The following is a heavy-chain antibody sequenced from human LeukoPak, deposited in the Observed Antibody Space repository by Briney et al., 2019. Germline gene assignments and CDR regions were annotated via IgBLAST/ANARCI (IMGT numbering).Heavy chain of an antibody. CDR3: AREGNDAFDI. Sequence: PSETLSLTCTVSGGSISSYYWSWIRQPPGKGLEWIGYIYYSGSTSYNPSLKSRVTISVDTSKNQFSLHLSSVTPEDTAIYYCAREGNDAFDIWGQGTLVSVSS. CDR1: GGSISSYY. CDR2: IYYSGST. J-gene: IGHJ3*02. V-gene: IGHV4-59*12.